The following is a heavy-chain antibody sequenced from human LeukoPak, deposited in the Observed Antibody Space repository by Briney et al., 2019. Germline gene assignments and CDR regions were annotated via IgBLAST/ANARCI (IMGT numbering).Heavy chain of an antibody. CDR2: ISWNSGSR. Sequence: SGGPLTHSRAASGFTLYEYVMHELREPPGKGLEWVSGISWNSGSRGYADSVKGRFTISRDNAKNSLYLQMNSLRAEDTALYYCAKDLPRGEMTTVPTGAFASGGQGPMVTVSA. D-gene: IGHD4-17*01. CDR1: GFTLYEYV. V-gene: IGHV3-9*01. J-gene: IGHJ3*02. CDR3: AKDLPRGEMTTVPTGAFAS.